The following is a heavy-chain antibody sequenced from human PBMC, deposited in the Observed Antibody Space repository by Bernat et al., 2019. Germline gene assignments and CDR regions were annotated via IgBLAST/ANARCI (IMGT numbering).Heavy chain of an antibody. J-gene: IGHJ4*02. CDR2: ISAYNGNT. CDR3: ARDAKTYYDFWSGYPNLYYFDY. D-gene: IGHD3-3*01. V-gene: IGHV1-18*04. Sequence: QVQLVQSGAEVKKPGASVKVSCKASGYTFTSYGISWVRQAPGQGLEWMGWISAYNGNTNYAQKLQGRVTMTPDTSTSTAYMELRSLRSDDTAVYYCARDAKTYYDFWSGYPNLYYFDYWGQGTLVTVSS. CDR1: GYTFTSYG.